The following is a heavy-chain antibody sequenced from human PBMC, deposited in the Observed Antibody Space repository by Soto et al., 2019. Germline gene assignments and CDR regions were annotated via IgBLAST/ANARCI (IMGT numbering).Heavy chain of an antibody. D-gene: IGHD3-22*01. CDR2: ISSSKSTI. Sequence: SGGSLRLSCAASGFTFSSYSMNWVRQAPGKGLEWVSYISSSKSTIYYADSVKGRFTICRDNAKNSLYLQMNSLRDEDTAVYYNAREPHTIIGVVPPVDYWGQGTLVTCSS. V-gene: IGHV3-48*02. J-gene: IGHJ4*02. CDR3: AREPHTIIGVVPPVDY. CDR1: GFTFSSYS.